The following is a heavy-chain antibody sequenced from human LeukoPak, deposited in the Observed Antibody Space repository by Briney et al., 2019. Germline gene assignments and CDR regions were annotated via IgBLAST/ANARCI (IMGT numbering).Heavy chain of an antibody. Sequence: GGSLRLSCAASGFTFSSYSMNWVRQAPGKGLEWVAVISYDGSNKYYADSVKGRFTISRDNSKNTLYLQMNSLRAEDTAVYYCAKENGSGSYYEGGDYFDYWGQGTLVTVSS. CDR1: GFTFSSYS. CDR2: ISYDGSNK. D-gene: IGHD3-10*01. J-gene: IGHJ4*02. V-gene: IGHV3-30*18. CDR3: AKENGSGSYYEGGDYFDY.